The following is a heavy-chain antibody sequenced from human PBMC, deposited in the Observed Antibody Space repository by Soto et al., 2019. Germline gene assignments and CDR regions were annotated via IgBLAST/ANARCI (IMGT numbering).Heavy chain of an antibody. CDR1: GGSVYDFY. V-gene: IGHV4-59*02. D-gene: IGHD3-10*02. CDR3: ARGHGIYVRFDS. CDR2: IYNNGRT. J-gene: IGHJ4*02. Sequence: SETLSLTCSVSGGSVYDFYWNWLRQTPGKGLEWIGNIYNNGRTNYSPSLKNRVTISIDTSKNQFSLHLSSVTTADTAMYFCARGHGIYVRFDSWGQGTLVTVSS.